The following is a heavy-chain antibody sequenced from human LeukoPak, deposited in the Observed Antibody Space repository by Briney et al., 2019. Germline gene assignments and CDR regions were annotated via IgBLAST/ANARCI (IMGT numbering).Heavy chain of an antibody. J-gene: IGHJ4*02. V-gene: IGHV4-39*01. Sequence: SETLSLTYTVSGGSISSSSYYWGWIRQPPGKGLEWIGSIYYSGSTYYNLSLKSRVTISVDTSKNQFSLMLSSVTAADTAVYYCARHGVVPAAISPDFDYWGQGTLVTVSS. D-gene: IGHD2-2*02. CDR3: ARHGVVPAAISPDFDY. CDR2: IYYSGST. CDR1: GGSISSSSYY.